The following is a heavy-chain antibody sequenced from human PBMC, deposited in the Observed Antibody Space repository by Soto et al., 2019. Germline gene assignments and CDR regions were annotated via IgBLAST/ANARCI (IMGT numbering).Heavy chain of an antibody. V-gene: IGHV4-34*01. CDR3: ARGLGTLSP. J-gene: IGHJ5*02. D-gene: IGHD7-27*01. CDR2: INHSGRT. CDR1: GGSFSGYY. Sequence: QVQLQQWGAGLLKPSETLSLTCAVYGGSFSGYYWSLIRQPPGRGLEWIGEINHSGRTNYNPSLKSRVTISVDTSKNQFSLNLSYVTAADTAVYYCARGLGTLSPWGQGTLVTVSS.